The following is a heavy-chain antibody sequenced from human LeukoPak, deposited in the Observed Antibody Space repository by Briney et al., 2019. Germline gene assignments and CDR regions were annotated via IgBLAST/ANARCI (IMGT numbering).Heavy chain of an antibody. CDR2: IKSKTDGGTI. CDR3: TTDLSELDDSGYYAKYFHH. J-gene: IGHJ1*01. V-gene: IGHV3-15*01. CDR1: GFTFSSYS. Sequence: GGSLRLSCAASGFTFSSYSMNWVRQAPGKGLEWVGRIKSKTDGGTIDYAAPVKGRFTISRDDSKDTLFLQMNSLKTEDTAVYYCTTDLSELDDSGYYAKYFHHWGQGTLVSVSS. D-gene: IGHD3-22*01.